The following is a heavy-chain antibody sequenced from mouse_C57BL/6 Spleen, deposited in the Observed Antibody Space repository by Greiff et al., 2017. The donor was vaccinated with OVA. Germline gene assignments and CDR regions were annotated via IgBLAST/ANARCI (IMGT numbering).Heavy chain of an antibody. CDR2: IYPRSGNT. CDR1: GYTFTSYG. J-gene: IGHJ3*01. D-gene: IGHD2-4*01. V-gene: IGHV1-81*01. Sequence: QVQLQQSGAELARPGASVKLSCKASGYTFTSYGISWVKQRTGQGLEWIGEIYPRSGNTYYNEKFKGKATLTADKSSSTAYMELRSLTSEDSAVYFCARSRAIYYDSDGGFAYWGQGTLVTVSA. CDR3: ARSRAIYYDSDGGFAY.